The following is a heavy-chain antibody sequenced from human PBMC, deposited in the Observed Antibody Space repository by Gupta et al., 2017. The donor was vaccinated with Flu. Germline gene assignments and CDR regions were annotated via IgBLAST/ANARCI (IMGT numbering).Heavy chain of an antibody. CDR2: INPNSGGT. CDR3: AGFQYYYDSSSKSYAEYFQH. V-gene: IGHV1-2*02. Sequence: WVRQAPGQGLEWMGWINPNSGGTNYAQKFQGRVTMTRDTSISTAYMELSRLRSDDTAVYYCAGFQYYYDSSSKSYAEYFQHWGQGTLVTVSS. J-gene: IGHJ1*01. D-gene: IGHD3-22*01.